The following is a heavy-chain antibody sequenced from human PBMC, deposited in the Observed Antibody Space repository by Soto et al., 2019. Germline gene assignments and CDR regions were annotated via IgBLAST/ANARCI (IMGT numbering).Heavy chain of an antibody. V-gene: IGHV5-51*01. CDR1: GYSFTSYW. J-gene: IGHJ6*02. CDR2: IYPGDSDT. CDR3: ARRYCSSTSCFTDYYYGMDV. D-gene: IGHD2-2*02. Sequence: GESLKISCKGSGYSFTSYWIGWVRQMPGKGLEWMGIIYPGDSDTRYSPSFQGQVSISADKSINTAYLQWSSLKASDTAMYYCARRYCSSTSCFTDYYYGMDVWGQGTTVTVSS.